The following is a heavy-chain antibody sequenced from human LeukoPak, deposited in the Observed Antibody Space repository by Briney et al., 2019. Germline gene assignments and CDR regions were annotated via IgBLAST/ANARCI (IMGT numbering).Heavy chain of an antibody. V-gene: IGHV4-39*01. CDR2: IYHSGSR. J-gene: IGHJ3*01. CDR1: GGSISSISSY. D-gene: IGHD1-26*01. Sequence: SETLSLTCTVSGGSISSISSYWGWIRQPPGKGLEWIGSIYHSGSRYYNPSLKSRVTVSVDTSKNHFSLKLSSVTAADTAVYYCARHSGTYLGLYADFDLWGQGTMVTVSS. CDR3: ARHSGTYLGLYADFDL.